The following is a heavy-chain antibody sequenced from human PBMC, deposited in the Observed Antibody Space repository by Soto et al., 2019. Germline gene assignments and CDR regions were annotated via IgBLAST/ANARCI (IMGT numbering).Heavy chain of an antibody. J-gene: IGHJ6*02. CDR3: ALREEGYYYYYYGMDV. CDR1: GGTFSSYA. Sequence: QVQLVQSGAEVKKPGSSVKVSCKASGGTFSSYAISWVRQAPGQGLEWMGGIIPIFGTANYAQKFQGRVTIPADESTSTAYMELSSLRSEDTAVYYCALREEGYYYYYYGMDVWGQGTTVTVSS. CDR2: IIPIFGTA. V-gene: IGHV1-69*12.